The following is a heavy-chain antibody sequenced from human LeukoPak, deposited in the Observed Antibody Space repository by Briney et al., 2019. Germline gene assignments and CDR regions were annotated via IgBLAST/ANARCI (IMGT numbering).Heavy chain of an antibody. V-gene: IGHV4-59*08. Sequence: SETLSLTCTVSGDSISSYYWSWIRQPPGKGLEGIGYIFYSGSTNYNPSLKSRVTISVDTSKNQFSLKLSSVTAADTAVYYCARLPKFATYYYYYGMDVWGQGTTVTVSS. CDR3: ARLPKFATYYYYYGMDV. CDR1: GDSISSYY. CDR2: IFYSGST. J-gene: IGHJ6*02.